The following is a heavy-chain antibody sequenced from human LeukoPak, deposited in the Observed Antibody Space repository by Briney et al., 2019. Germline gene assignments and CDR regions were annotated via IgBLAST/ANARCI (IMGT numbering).Heavy chain of an antibody. CDR1: GYTFASYG. D-gene: IGHD2-15*01. Sequence: ASVKVSCKASGYTFASYGISWVRQAPGQGLEWMGWISAYNGNTNYAQKLQGRVTMTTDTSTSTAYMELRSLRSDDTAVYYCARDEDIVALGDAFDIWGQGTMVTVSS. V-gene: IGHV1-18*01. J-gene: IGHJ3*02. CDR3: ARDEDIVALGDAFDI. CDR2: ISAYNGNT.